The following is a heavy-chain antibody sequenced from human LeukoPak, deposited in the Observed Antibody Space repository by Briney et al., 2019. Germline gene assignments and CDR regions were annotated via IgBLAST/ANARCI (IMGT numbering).Heavy chain of an antibody. CDR2: IYHSGST. J-gene: IGHJ3*02. Sequence: SETLSLTCAVSGYSISSGYYWGWIRQPPGQGVEWSGSIYHSGSTYYNPSLKSRVTISVDTSKNQLSLKLSSVTAADTAVYYCARPKYIVGARWAFDIWGQGTMVTVSS. CDR1: GYSISSGYY. CDR3: ARPKYIVGARWAFDI. V-gene: IGHV4-38-2*01. D-gene: IGHD1-26*01.